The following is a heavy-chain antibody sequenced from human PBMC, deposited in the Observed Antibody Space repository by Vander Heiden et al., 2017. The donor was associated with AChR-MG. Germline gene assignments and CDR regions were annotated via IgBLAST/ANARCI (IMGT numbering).Heavy chain of an antibody. CDR3: ASSFDSRYYFDY. V-gene: IGHV3-21*01. CDR2: ISSSSSYI. J-gene: IGHJ4*02. D-gene: IGHD6-6*01. Sequence: EVQLVESGGGLVKPGGSLRLSCAASGFTFSSYSMNWVRQAPGKGLEWVSSISSSSSYIYYADSVKGRFTISRDNAKNSLYLQMNSLRAEDTAVYYCASSFDSRYYFDYWGQGTLVTVSS. CDR1: GFTFSSYS.